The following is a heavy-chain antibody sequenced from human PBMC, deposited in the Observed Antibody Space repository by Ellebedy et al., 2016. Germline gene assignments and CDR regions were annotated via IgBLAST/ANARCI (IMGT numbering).Heavy chain of an antibody. CDR1: GFTFSSYG. V-gene: IGHV3-33*01. Sequence: GGSLRLSCAASGFTFSSYGMHWVRQAPGKGLEWVAVIWYDGSNKYYADSVKGRFTISRDNSKKTLYLQMNSLRAEDTAVYYCARLGMYSSGWYSDLDYYGMDVWGQGTTVTVSS. CDR2: IWYDGSNK. J-gene: IGHJ6*02. CDR3: ARLGMYSSGWYSDLDYYGMDV. D-gene: IGHD6-19*01.